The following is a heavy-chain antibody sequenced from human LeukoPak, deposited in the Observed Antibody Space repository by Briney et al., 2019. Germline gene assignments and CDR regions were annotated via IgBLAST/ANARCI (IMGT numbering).Heavy chain of an antibody. J-gene: IGHJ6*02. CDR2: IKSKTDGGTT. V-gene: IGHV3-15*01. D-gene: IGHD2-8*02. CDR1: GFTFSNAW. CDR3: TTKTASGTGGTFYYYYGMDV. Sequence: GGSLRLSCAASGFTFSNAWMSWVRQAPGKGLEWVGRIKSKTDGGTTDYAAPVKGRFTISRDDSKSTLYLQMNTLRAEDTAVYFCTTKTASGTGGTFYYYYGMDVWGQGTTVTVSS.